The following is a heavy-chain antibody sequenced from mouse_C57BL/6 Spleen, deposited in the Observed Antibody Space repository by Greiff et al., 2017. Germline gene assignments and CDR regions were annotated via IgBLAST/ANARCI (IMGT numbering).Heavy chain of an antibody. D-gene: IGHD1-2*01. CDR3: ARDDLRRGYFEV. J-gene: IGHJ1*03. CDR2: IYPGDGDT. CDR1: GYAFSSYW. V-gene: IGHV1-80*01. Sequence: QVQLQQSGAELVKPGASVKISCKASGYAFSSYWMNWVKQRPGKGLEWIGQIYPGDGDTNYNGKFKGKATLTADKSSSTAYMQLSSLTAEDSAVYFCARDDLRRGYFEVWGTGTTVTVSS.